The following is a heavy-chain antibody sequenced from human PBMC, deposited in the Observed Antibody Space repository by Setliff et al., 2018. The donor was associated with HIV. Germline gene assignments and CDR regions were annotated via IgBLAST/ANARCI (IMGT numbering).Heavy chain of an antibody. J-gene: IGHJ6*02. D-gene: IGHD1-26*01. V-gene: IGHV4-39*01. CDR2: IHYTGGT. CDR1: GGSIITSSYF. CDR3: ARRSIVGSTRGYYYYALDV. Sequence: SETLSLTCTVSGGSIITSSYFWGWIRQPPGKGLEWIGSIHYTGGTHYNPSFKSRASFSLDTSKNQFSLKLTSVTAADTAVYYCARRSIVGSTRGYYYYALDVWGQGTTVTVSS.